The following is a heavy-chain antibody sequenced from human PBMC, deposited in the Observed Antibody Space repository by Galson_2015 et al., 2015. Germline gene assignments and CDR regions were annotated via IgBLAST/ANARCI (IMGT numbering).Heavy chain of an antibody. Sequence: SETLSLTCAVSGGSISSSNWWRWVRQPPGKGLEWIGEIYHSGSTNYNPSLKSRVTISVDKSKNQFSLKLSSVAAADTAVYYCARDVPTIAVAGRDAFDIWGQGTMVPVSS. CDR3: ARDVPTIAVAGRDAFDI. J-gene: IGHJ3*02. CDR1: GGSISSSNW. V-gene: IGHV4-4*02. D-gene: IGHD6-19*01. CDR2: IYHSGST.